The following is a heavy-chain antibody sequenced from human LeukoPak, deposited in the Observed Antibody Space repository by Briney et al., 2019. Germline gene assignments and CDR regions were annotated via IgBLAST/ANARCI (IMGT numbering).Heavy chain of an antibody. CDR3: ARETTVTTVGDMDV. V-gene: IGHV4-59*01. CDR2: IYYSGST. CDR1: GGCISSYY. J-gene: IGHJ6*03. Sequence: PSETLTLTCTVSGGCISSYYWSWMRQPPGKGLEWMGYIYYSGSTNYNPSLKSRVTISVDTSKNQFSLKLSSVTAADTAVYYCARETTVTTVGDMDVWGKGNTVTVSS. D-gene: IGHD4-11*01.